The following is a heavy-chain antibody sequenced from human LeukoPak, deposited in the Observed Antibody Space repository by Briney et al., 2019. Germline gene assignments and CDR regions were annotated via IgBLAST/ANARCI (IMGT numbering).Heavy chain of an antibody. D-gene: IGHD3-10*01. V-gene: IGHV3-23*01. Sequence: GGSLRLSCAASGFTFSSYAMSWVRQAPGKGLGWVSAISGSGGSTYYADSVKGRFTISRDNSKNTLYLQMNSLRAEDTAVYYCARGSGSYYNPYYYYGMDVWGQGTTVTVSS. CDR3: ARGSGSYYNPYYYYGMDV. J-gene: IGHJ6*02. CDR2: ISGSGGST. CDR1: GFTFSSYA.